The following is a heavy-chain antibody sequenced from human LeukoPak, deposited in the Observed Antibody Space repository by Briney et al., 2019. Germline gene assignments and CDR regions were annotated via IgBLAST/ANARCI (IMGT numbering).Heavy chain of an antibody. Sequence: PSETLSLTCTVSGGSISSGGYYWSWIRQPPGKGLEWIGYIYYSGSTNYNPSLKSRVTISVDTSKNQFSLKLSSVTAADTAVYYCARARSPGDILTGYWSEPYYFDYWGQGTLVTVSS. CDR3: ARARSPGDILTGYWSEPYYFDY. J-gene: IGHJ4*02. CDR2: IYYSGST. D-gene: IGHD3-9*01. V-gene: IGHV4-61*08. CDR1: GGSISSGGYY.